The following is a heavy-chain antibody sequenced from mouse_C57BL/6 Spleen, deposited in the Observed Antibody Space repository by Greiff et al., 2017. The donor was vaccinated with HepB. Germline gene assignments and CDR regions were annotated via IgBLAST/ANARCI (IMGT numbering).Heavy chain of an antibody. CDR2: IDPETGGT. CDR1: GYTFTDYE. D-gene: IGHD3-2*02. V-gene: IGHV1-15*01. Sequence: LQQSGAELVRPGASVTLSCKASGYTFTDYEMHWVKQTPVHGLEWIGAIDPETGGTAYNQKFKGKAILTADKSSSTAYMELRSLTSEDSAVYYCTIISGYAAFDYWGQGTTLTVSS. CDR3: TIISGYAAFDY. J-gene: IGHJ2*01.